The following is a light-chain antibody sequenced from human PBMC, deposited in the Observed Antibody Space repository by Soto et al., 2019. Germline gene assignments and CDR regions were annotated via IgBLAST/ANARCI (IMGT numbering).Light chain of an antibody. V-gene: IGLV2-18*02. CDR2: DVS. Sequence: QSVLTQPPSVSGSPGRSVAISCTGTSSDVGSSNGVSWYQQPPGTAPKLMIYDVSNRPSGVPDRFSGSKSGNTASLTISGLQAEDEADYYCSSYTSSNTYVFGTGTRSPS. CDR1: SSDVGSSNG. J-gene: IGLJ1*01. CDR3: SSYTSSNTYV.